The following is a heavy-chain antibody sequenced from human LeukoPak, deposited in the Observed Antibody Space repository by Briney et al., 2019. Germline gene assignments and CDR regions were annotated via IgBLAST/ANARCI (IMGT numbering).Heavy chain of an antibody. Sequence: ASVKVSCKAPGYTFTSYGISWVRQAPGQGLEWMGWISAYNGNTNYAQKFQGRVTMTRDTSISTAYMELSRLRSDDTAVYYCARVVVDIFDYWGQGTLVTVSS. CDR2: ISAYNGNT. J-gene: IGHJ4*02. V-gene: IGHV1-18*01. CDR3: ARVVVDIFDY. D-gene: IGHD2-15*01. CDR1: GYTFTSYG.